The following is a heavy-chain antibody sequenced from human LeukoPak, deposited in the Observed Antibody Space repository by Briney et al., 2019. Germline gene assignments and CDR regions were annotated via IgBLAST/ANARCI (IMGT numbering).Heavy chain of an antibody. V-gene: IGHV3-11*01. D-gene: IGHD3-22*01. CDR2: IGSSGSTI. CDR3: ARGGPGIVTAFDY. CDR1: GFTFSSYA. J-gene: IGHJ4*02. Sequence: GGSLRLSCAASGFTFSSYAMSWIRQAPGKGLEWVSYIGSSGSTIYYADSVKGRFTISRDNAKNSLYLQMNSLRAEDTAVYYCARGGPGIVTAFDYWGQGTLVTVSS.